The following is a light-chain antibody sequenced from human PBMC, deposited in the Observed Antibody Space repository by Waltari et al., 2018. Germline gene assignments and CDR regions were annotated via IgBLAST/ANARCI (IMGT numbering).Light chain of an antibody. CDR1: QGINTN. CDR2: GAS. J-gene: IGKJ4*01. Sequence: DIVMTQSPDTLSVSPGERATLFCRASQGINTNLAWYQHKPGQGPRLLIFGASSRAADIPARFSGGGSETEFSLTISSVESEDLGVYYCQQYDNLPPITFGGGTKVEIK. CDR3: QQYDNLPPIT. V-gene: IGKV3-15*01.